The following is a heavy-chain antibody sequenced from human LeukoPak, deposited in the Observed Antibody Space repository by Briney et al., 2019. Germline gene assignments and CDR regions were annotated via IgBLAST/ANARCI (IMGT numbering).Heavy chain of an antibody. J-gene: IGHJ4*02. V-gene: IGHV4-39*07. CDR1: GGSISSGSYY. Sequence: PSETLSLTCTVSGGSISSGSYYWSWIRQPAGKGLEWIGSIYYSGSTYYNPSLKSRVTISVDTSKNQFSLKLSSVTAADTAVYYCARGGLGSFDYWGQGTLVTVSS. CDR2: IYYSGST. D-gene: IGHD3-16*01. CDR3: ARGGLGSFDY.